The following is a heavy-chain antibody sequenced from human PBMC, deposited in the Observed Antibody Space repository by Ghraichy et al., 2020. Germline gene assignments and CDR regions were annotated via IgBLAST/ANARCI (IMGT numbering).Heavy chain of an antibody. D-gene: IGHD3-22*01. J-gene: IGHJ3*02. V-gene: IGHV4-39*01. Sequence: ETLSLTCTVSGGSLSSSSYYWDWIRQPPGKGLEWIGSIYYSGSTFYTPSLKSRVTISVDKSKNQVSLKLTSVNAADTAVYYCARPNPDTSGRDDALDIWGQGTMVTVSS. CDR3: ARPNPDTSGRDDALDI. CDR2: IYYSGST. CDR1: GGSLSSSSYY.